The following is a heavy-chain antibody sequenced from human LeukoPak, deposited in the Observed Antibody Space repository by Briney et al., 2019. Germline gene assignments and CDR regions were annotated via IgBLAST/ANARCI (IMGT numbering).Heavy chain of an antibody. D-gene: IGHD4-17*01. J-gene: IGHJ3*02. CDR1: GFTFRSYG. V-gene: IGHV3-NL1*01. CDR2: IYSGGTT. Sequence: GRSLRLSCAASGFTFRSYGFHWVRQAPGKGLEWVSVIYSGGTTYYGDSVEGRFTISRDNSRNTLNLQMNSLRAEDTAVYFCARGQSGDPAFDIWGQGTMVTVSS. CDR3: ARGQSGDPAFDI.